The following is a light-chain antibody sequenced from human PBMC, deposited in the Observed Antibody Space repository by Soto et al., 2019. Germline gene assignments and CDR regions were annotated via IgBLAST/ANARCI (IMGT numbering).Light chain of an antibody. Sequence: QSALTQPASVSGSPGQSITISCTGTSSDVGGYNYVSWYQQHPGKAPKLMIYEVSNRPSGVSNRFSGSKSGNTASLTIAGRQDEDEDDYYCSSYTSSSIDYVFGTGTKLTVL. CDR2: EVS. J-gene: IGLJ1*01. CDR3: SSYTSSSIDYV. CDR1: SSDVGGYNY. V-gene: IGLV2-14*01.